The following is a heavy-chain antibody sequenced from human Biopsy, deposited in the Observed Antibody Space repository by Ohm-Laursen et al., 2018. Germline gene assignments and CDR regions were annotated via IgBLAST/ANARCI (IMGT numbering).Heavy chain of an antibody. D-gene: IGHD4-23*01. CDR3: ARGANEYGGLYFPH. CDR2: ISHTGYT. CDR1: GGSFTGHY. Sequence: GTLSLTCTVFGGSFTGHYWTWIRQPPGKGLEWIGHISHTGYTSYKSSLKSRVTISLDTSRKHFSLRLTSLAAADTAVYYCARGANEYGGLYFPHWGQGTLVTVSS. J-gene: IGHJ1*01. V-gene: IGHV4-59*11.